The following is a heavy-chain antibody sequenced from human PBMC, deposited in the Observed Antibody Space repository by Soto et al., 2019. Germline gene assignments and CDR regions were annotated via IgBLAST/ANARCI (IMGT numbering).Heavy chain of an antibody. V-gene: IGHV4-30-4*01. Sequence: SATLSLTCTVSGGSTSSDNYWSWIRQPPGKGLEWIGHIYYSGNTGYNPSLKSRLAISIDTSKNQVSLKLSSVTAADTAVYFCAREGGESSDGLYYFDSWGQGSLVTVSS. J-gene: IGHJ4*02. CDR1: GGSTSSDNY. CDR3: AREGGESSDGLYYFDS. D-gene: IGHD3-16*01. CDR2: IYYSGNT.